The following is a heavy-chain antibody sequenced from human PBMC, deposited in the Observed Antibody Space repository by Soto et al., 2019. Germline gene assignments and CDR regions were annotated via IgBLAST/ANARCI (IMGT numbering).Heavy chain of an antibody. V-gene: IGHV3-23*01. CDR1: GFTFSSYA. CDR2: ISGSGGST. D-gene: IGHD5-18*01. Sequence: EVQLLESGGGLVQPWGSLRLSCAASGFTFSSYAMSWVRQAPGKGLAWVSAISGSGGSTYYADSVKGRFTISRDNSKNTLYLQMNSLRAEDTAVYYCAKGYSYGEYFQHWGQGTLVTVSS. J-gene: IGHJ1*01. CDR3: AKGYSYGEYFQH.